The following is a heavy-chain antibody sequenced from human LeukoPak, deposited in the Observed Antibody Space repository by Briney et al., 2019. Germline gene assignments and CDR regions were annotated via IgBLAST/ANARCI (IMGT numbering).Heavy chain of an antibody. D-gene: IGHD6-13*01. CDR2: IYYSGST. CDR3: ARVTPTWRFRVIAAAGNDY. CDR1: GGSISSSSYY. Sequence: PSETLSLTCTVSGGSISSSSYYWGWIRQPPGKGLEWIGSIYYSGSTNYNPSLKSRVTISVDTSKNQFSLKLSSVTAADTAVYYCARVTPTWRFRVIAAAGNDYWGQGTLVTVSS. V-gene: IGHV4-39*07. J-gene: IGHJ4*02.